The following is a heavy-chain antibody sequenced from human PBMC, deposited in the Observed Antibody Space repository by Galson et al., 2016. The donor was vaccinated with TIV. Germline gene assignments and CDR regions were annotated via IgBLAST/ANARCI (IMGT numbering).Heavy chain of an antibody. D-gene: IGHD6-25*01. CDR1: GFSLSTSGVG. CDR3: APNVRGPGSAWALQY. Sequence: PALVKPTQTLTLTCTFSGFSLSTSGVGVGWIRQPPGKALEWLASIYWDEDRRFSPSLKDRLIITKDTSRNQVVLTMTSMGPTDTATYYCAPNVRGPGSAWALQYWGQGILV. J-gene: IGHJ4*02. V-gene: IGHV2-5*02. CDR2: IYWDEDR.